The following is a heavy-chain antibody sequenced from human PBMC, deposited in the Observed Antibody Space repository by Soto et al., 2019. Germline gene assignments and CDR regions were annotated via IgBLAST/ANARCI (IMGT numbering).Heavy chain of an antibody. D-gene: IGHD3-16*02. V-gene: IGHV1-18*01. CDR3: ARSMITFGGVIGDY. CDR2: ISPYNGKT. J-gene: IGHJ4*02. CDR1: GYRFNTYG. Sequence: QVQLVQSGAEVKKPGASVKVSCKASGYRFNTYGIVWVRQAPGQGLEWMGWISPYNGKTNYAQKFQGRVTMTTDTSTTTASMELRSLTSDDPAVYFCARSMITFGGVIGDYWGQGTLVTVSS.